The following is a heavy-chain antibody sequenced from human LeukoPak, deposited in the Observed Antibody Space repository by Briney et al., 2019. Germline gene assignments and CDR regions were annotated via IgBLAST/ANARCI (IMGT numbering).Heavy chain of an antibody. D-gene: IGHD2-15*01. CDR3: AKDPRYCSGGSCFKTDPSFDY. Sequence: GGSLRLSSVASGFTFRSYAICSVRQGPGKGLEWVSAIIGSVVSTYSADSVKGRVTISRDNSKNTLYLQKNSLRAEDTAVYYCAKDPRYCSGGSCFKTDPSFDYWGQGTLVTVSS. CDR2: IIGSVVST. J-gene: IGHJ4*02. CDR1: GFTFRSYA. V-gene: IGHV3-23*01.